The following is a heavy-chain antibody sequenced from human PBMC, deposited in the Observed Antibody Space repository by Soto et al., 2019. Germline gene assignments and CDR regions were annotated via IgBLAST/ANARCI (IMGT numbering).Heavy chain of an antibody. CDR1: GFTFSSYS. CDR2: IFVDSSII. CDR3: ARDRDWAFDF. D-gene: IGHD3-9*01. J-gene: IGHJ4*02. V-gene: IGHV3-48*04. Sequence: EVQLVESGGGLVQPGGSLRLSCVASGFTFSSYSMFWVRQAPGKGLEWISYIFVDSSIIYYADSVKGRFTVSRDNAQNSLFLLINNLRAEDSAIYYCARDRDWAFDFWGQGALVTVSS.